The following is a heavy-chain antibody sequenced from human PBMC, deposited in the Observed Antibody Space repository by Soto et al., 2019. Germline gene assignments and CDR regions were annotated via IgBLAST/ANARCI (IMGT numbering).Heavy chain of an antibody. J-gene: IGHJ5*02. Sequence: EVQLVESGGGLVKPGGSLRRSCAASGFTFSSYSMNWFRQAPGKGREWVSSISSSSNYIYYADSVRGRFTISRDSAKNSLSLQINSLRAEDKAVYYCARGDWFDPWGQGTLVTVSS. CDR2: ISSSSNYI. CDR3: ARGDWFDP. CDR1: GFTFSSYS. V-gene: IGHV3-21*01.